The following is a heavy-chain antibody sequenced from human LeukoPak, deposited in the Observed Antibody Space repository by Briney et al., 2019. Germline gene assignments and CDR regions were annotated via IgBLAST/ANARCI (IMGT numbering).Heavy chain of an antibody. D-gene: IGHD3-22*01. V-gene: IGHV3-7*01. J-gene: IGHJ4*02. CDR2: IKQDGSEK. CDR3: ARGCATCGYYYDSSGYPVFDY. Sequence: GSLRLSCAASGFTFSSYGMHWVRQAPGKGLEWVANIKQDGSEKYYVDSVKGRFTISRDNAKNSLYLQMNSLRAEDTAVYYCARGCATCGYYYDSSGYPVFDYWGQGTLVTVSS. CDR1: GFTFSSYG.